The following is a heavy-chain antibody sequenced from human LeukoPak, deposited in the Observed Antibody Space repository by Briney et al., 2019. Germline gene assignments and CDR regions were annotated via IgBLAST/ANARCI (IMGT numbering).Heavy chain of an antibody. Sequence: PSETLSLTCTVSGGSISSYYWSWIRQPAGKGLEWIGRIYTSGSTNYNPSLKSRVTMSVDTSKNQFSLKLSSLTAADTAVYYCARDNLVAAAGTGVASRMDYYYYGMDVWGQGTTVTVSS. CDR1: GGSISSYY. D-gene: IGHD6-13*01. CDR2: IYTSGST. V-gene: IGHV4-4*07. CDR3: ARDNLVAAAGTGVASRMDYYYYGMDV. J-gene: IGHJ6*02.